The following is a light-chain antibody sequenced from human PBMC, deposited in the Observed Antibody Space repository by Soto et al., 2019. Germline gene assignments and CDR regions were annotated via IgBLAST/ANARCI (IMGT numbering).Light chain of an antibody. CDR3: QQYYSPWT. V-gene: IGKV1-5*03. CDR2: KAS. Sequence: DIQMTQSPSTLSASVGDRVTITCRASQSISSWLAWYQQKPDKAPKLLIYKASSLESGVPSRFSGSGSGTEFTLTISSLQPDDFATYFFQQYYSPWTFGQGTKVEIK. CDR1: QSISSW. J-gene: IGKJ1*01.